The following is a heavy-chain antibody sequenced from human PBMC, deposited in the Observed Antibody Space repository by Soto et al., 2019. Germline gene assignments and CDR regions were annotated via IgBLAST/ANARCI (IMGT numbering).Heavy chain of an antibody. J-gene: IGHJ4*02. Sequence: XXTLSLPFTVSGGSISSYYWRWIRQPPGKGLEWIGYIYYSGSTNYNPSLKSRVTISVDTSKNQFSLNLLSVIAADTAVYYCARQYCSGTTCFAFFDYWGQGTLVTVSS. V-gene: IGHV4-59*01. CDR3: ARQYCSGTTCFAFFDY. CDR1: GGSISSYY. CDR2: IYYSGST. D-gene: IGHD2-2*01.